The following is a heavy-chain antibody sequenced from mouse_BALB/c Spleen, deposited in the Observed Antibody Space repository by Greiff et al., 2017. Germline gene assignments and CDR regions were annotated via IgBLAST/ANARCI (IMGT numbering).Heavy chain of an antibody. V-gene: IGHV5-9-3*01. J-gene: IGHJ4*01. Sequence: EVQGVESGGGLVKPGGSLKLSCAASGFTFSSYSMSWVRQTPEKRLEWVATISSGGSYTYYPDSVKGRFTISRDNAKNTLYLQMSSLRSEDTAMYYCARRSGNPYAMDYWGQGTSVTVSS. D-gene: IGHD1-3*01. CDR1: GFTFSSYS. CDR3: ARRSGNPYAMDY. CDR2: ISSGGSYT.